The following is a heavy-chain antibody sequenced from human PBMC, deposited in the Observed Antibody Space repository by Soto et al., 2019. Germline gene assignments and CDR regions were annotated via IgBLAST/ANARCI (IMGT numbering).Heavy chain of an antibody. Sequence: SETLSLTCAVYGGSFSGYYWSWIRQPPGKGLEWIGEINHSGSTNYNPSLKSRVTISVDTSKNQFSLKLSSVTAADTAVYYCARTGYYDYGMDVWGQGTTVTVS. V-gene: IGHV4-34*01. J-gene: IGHJ6*02. D-gene: IGHD3-9*01. CDR2: INHSGST. CDR1: GGSFSGYY. CDR3: ARTGYYDYGMDV.